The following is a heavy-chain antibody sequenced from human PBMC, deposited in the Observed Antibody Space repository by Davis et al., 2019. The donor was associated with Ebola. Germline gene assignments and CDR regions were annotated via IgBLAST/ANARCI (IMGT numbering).Heavy chain of an antibody. Sequence: GGSLRLSCAASGFTFSSYWMSWVRQAPGKGLEWVANIKQDGSEKYYVDSVKGRFTISRDNAKNSLYLQMNSLRAEDTAVYYCARDQPYYDFWSGYCDYWGQGTPVTVSS. CDR3: ARDQPYYDFWSGYCDY. CDR1: GFTFSSYW. D-gene: IGHD3-3*01. V-gene: IGHV3-7*01. J-gene: IGHJ4*02. CDR2: IKQDGSEK.